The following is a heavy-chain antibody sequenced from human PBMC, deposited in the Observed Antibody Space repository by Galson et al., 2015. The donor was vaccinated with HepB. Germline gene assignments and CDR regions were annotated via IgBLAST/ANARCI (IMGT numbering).Heavy chain of an antibody. V-gene: IGHV3-30-3*01. Sequence: SLRLSCAASGFTFSRYAMHWVRQTPGKGLEWVAIISSDGSNKYYADSVKGRFTISRDNSKNTLYLQMNSLRPEDTAIFYCARDPQDIVILPAAIGFDYWGQGTLVTVSS. CDR1: GFTFSRYA. CDR3: ARDPQDIVILPAAIGFDY. D-gene: IGHD2-2*01. J-gene: IGHJ4*02. CDR2: ISSDGSNK.